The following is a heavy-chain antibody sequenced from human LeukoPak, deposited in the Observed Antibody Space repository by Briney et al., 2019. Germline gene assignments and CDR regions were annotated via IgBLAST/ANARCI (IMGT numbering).Heavy chain of an antibody. CDR2: INPNSGGT. D-gene: IGHD5-18*01. J-gene: IGHJ4*02. CDR1: GGTFSSYA. V-gene: IGHV1-2*06. CDR3: ARGVRIQLWSFGY. Sequence: ASVKVSCKASGGTFSSYAISWVRQAPGQGLEWMGRINPNSGGTNYAQKFQGRVTMTRDTSISTAYMELSRLRSDDTAVYYCARGVRIQLWSFGYWGQGTLVTVSS.